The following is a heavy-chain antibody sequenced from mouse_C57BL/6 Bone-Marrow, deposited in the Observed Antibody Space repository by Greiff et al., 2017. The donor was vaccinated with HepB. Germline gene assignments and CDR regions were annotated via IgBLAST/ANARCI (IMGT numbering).Heavy chain of an antibody. V-gene: IGHV1-59*01. D-gene: IGHD1-1*01. CDR3: ARSTTTVAGDY. J-gene: IGHJ2*01. CDR1: GYTFTSYW. CDR2: IDPSDSYT. Sequence: QVQLQQPGAELVRPGTSVKLSCKASGYTFTSYWIHWVKQRPGQGLEWIGVIDPSDSYTNYNQKFKGKATLTVDTSSSTAYMQLSSLTSEDSAVYYCARSTTTVAGDYWGQGTTLTVSS.